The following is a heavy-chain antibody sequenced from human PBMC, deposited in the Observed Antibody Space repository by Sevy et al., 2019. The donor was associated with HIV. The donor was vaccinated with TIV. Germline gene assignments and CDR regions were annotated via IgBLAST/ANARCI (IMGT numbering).Heavy chain of an antibody. D-gene: IGHD1-26*01. V-gene: IGHV3-7*03. Sequence: GGSLRLSCAASGFTFSHYWMTWVRQAPGKGPEWVANVKGDGSEKYYVDSVRGRFTISRDKAKNSLYLQMNSLRGEDTALYYCARDCNSATCLWGLDVWGQGTTVTVSS. J-gene: IGHJ6*02. CDR2: VKGDGSEK. CDR1: GFTFSHYW. CDR3: ARDCNSATCLWGLDV.